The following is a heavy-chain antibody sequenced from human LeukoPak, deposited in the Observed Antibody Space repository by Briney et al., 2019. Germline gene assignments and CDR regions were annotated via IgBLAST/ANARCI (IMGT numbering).Heavy chain of an antibody. J-gene: IGHJ4*02. V-gene: IGHV4-30-4*01. CDR3: AKYGGNSRAFDY. CDR2: IYYSGTT. D-gene: IGHD4-23*01. CDR1: GGSLSSDYYY. Sequence: SETLSLTCSVSGGSLSSDYYYWSWIRQPPGKGLEWIGYIYYSGTTYYNPSPKSRVTMSVDASKNPFSLKLSSVTAADTAVYYCAKYGGNSRAFDYWGQGTLVTVSS.